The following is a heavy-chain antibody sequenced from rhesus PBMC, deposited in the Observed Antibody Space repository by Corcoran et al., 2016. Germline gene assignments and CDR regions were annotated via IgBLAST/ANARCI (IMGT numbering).Heavy chain of an antibody. V-gene: IGHV4-73*01. CDR1: GGPISGYYY. CDR3: ARAGYSYSSHFDY. CDR2: IYGNSAST. Sequence: QVQLQQWGEGLVKPSETLSLTCAVYGGPISGYYYWSWIRQPPGQGLGWIGYIYGNSASTNYNPSLKNRVTISKDTSKNQFSLKLSSVTAADTAVYYCARAGYSYSSHFDYWGQGVLVTVSS. J-gene: IGHJ4*01. D-gene: IGHD5-12*01.